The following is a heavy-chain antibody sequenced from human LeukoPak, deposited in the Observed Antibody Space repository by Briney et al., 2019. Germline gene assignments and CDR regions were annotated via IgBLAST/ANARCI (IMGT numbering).Heavy chain of an antibody. CDR2: FDPEDGET. CDR3: ATGPRGGSGYDFNYYYMDV. J-gene: IGHJ6*03. Sequence: ASVKVSCKVSGYTLTELSMHWVRQAPGKGLEWMGGFDPEDGETIYAQKFQGRVTMTEDTSTDTAYMELSSLRSEDTAVYYCATGPRGGSGYDFNYYYMDVWGKGTTVTISS. V-gene: IGHV1-24*01. CDR1: GYTLTELS. D-gene: IGHD5-12*01.